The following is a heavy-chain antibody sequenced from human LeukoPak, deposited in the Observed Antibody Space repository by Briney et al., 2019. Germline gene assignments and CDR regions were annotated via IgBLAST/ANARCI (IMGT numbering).Heavy chain of an antibody. CDR3: ARGPSTFCDY. CDR2: IYYSGST. V-gene: IGHV4-30-4*01. CDR1: Y. J-gene: IGHJ4*02. Sequence: YMTWIRQPPGKGLEWIGYIYYSGSTYYNPSLKSRVTISVDTSKNQFSLKLSSVTAADTAVYYCARGPSTFCDYWGQGTLVTVSS. D-gene: IGHD5/OR15-5a*01.